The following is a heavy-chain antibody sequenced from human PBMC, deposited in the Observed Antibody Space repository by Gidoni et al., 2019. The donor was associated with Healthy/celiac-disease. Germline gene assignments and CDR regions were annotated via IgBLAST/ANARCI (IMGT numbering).Heavy chain of an antibody. CDR3: ARLRRYYYDSSGYST. J-gene: IGHJ5*02. CDR2: IKHSGST. CDR1: GGSFSGYY. D-gene: IGHD3-22*01. Sequence: QVQLQQWGAGLLKPSETLSLTCAVYGGSFSGYYWSWIRQPPGKGLEWIGEIKHSGSTNYNPSLKSRVTISVDTSKNQFSLKLSSVTAADTAVYYCARLRRYYYDSSGYSTWGQGTLVTVSS. V-gene: IGHV4-34*01.